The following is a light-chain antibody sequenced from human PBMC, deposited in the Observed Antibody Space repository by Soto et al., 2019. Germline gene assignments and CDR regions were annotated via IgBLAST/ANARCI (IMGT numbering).Light chain of an antibody. CDR3: CSYAGSSTYV. Sequence: QSALTQPASVSGSPGQSITISCTGTSSDVGSYNLVSWYQQHPGKAPKLMIYEGSKRPSGVPNRFSGSKSGNTASLTISGLQAEDEADYYCCSYAGSSTYVFGTGTKLTVL. CDR2: EGS. V-gene: IGLV2-23*01. CDR1: SSDVGSYNL. J-gene: IGLJ1*01.